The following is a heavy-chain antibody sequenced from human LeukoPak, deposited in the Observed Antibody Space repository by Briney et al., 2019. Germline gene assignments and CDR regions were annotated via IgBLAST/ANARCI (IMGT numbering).Heavy chain of an antibody. Sequence: GASVKVSCKASGGTFSSYAISWVRQAPGQGLEWMGGIIPIFGTANYAQKFQGRVTITADESTSTAYMELSSLRSEDTAVYYCARGGYCSSTSCHLYYNWFDPWGQGTLVTVSS. J-gene: IGHJ5*02. CDR3: ARGGYCSSTSCHLYYNWFDP. CDR1: GGTFSSYA. D-gene: IGHD2-2*01. V-gene: IGHV1-69*13. CDR2: IIPIFGTA.